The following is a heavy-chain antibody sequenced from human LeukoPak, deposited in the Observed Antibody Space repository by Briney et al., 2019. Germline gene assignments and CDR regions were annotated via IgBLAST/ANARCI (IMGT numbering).Heavy chain of an antibody. CDR2: IVVGSGNT. D-gene: IGHD1-14*01. CDR1: GFTFSGSA. Sequence: SVRVSCKASGFTFSGSAIQWVRQARGQRPERIGWIVVGSGNTNYAQKFQERVTITRDMSTSTAYMELSSLRSEDTAVYYCAADMEPTDPYNWVDPWGQGTLVTVSS. J-gene: IGHJ5*02. V-gene: IGHV1-58*02. CDR3: AADMEPTDPYNWVDP.